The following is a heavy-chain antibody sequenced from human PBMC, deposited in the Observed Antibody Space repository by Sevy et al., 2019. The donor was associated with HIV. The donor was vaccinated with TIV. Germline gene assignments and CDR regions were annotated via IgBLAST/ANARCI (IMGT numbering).Heavy chain of an antibody. Sequence: GSLRLSCAASGFTFSSYAMSWVRQAPGKGLEWVSAIIGSGGIKYYADSVKGRFTISRDNSKNTLYLQMNSLRAEDTAVYYCAKDVNILTGYRFDYWGQGTLVTVSS. CDR2: IIGSGGIK. CDR3: AKDVNILTGYRFDY. J-gene: IGHJ4*02. CDR1: GFTFSSYA. D-gene: IGHD3-9*01. V-gene: IGHV3-23*01.